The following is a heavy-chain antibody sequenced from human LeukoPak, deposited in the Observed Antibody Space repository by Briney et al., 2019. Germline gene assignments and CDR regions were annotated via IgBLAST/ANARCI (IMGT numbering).Heavy chain of an antibody. Sequence: ASVKVSCKASGYTFTGYYMHWVRQAPGQGLEWMGWINPNSGCTNYAQKFQGRVTMTRDTSISTAYMELSRLRSDEPAVYYCASKSGMYYDSSGYPFDPWGQGTLVNVSS. CDR3: ASKSGMYYDSSGYPFDP. CDR1: GYTFTGYY. D-gene: IGHD3-22*01. CDR2: INPNSGCT. J-gene: IGHJ5*02. V-gene: IGHV1-2*02.